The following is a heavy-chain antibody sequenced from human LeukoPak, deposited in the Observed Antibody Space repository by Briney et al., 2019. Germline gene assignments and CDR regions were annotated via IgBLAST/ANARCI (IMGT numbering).Heavy chain of an antibody. D-gene: IGHD1-26*01. Sequence: GESLKISCKGSGSGYSFANFWIGCGHQMPGKGLEWMGIVYPGDSDTRYSPSFEGQVTISADKSVNTAYLQWSSLRDSDTAIYFCARRSGSYFNFWGQGTQVIVSS. J-gene: IGHJ4*02. V-gene: IGHV5-51*07. CDR3: ARRSGSYFNF. CDR1: GYSFANFW. CDR2: VYPGDSDT.